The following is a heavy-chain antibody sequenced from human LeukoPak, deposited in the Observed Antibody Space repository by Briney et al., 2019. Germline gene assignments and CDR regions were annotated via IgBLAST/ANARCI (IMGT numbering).Heavy chain of an antibody. CDR2: IYYSGST. Sequence: SETLSLTCTVSGGSIRSSYYWGWIRQPPGKGLEWIGNIYYSGSTYYIPSLKSRVTISVDTSKNQFSLKLSSVAAPDTAVYYCARISNDWPHYYMDVWGKGTTVTVSS. D-gene: IGHD3-9*01. J-gene: IGHJ6*03. CDR3: ARISNDWPHYYMDV. CDR1: GGSIRSSYY. V-gene: IGHV4-39*01.